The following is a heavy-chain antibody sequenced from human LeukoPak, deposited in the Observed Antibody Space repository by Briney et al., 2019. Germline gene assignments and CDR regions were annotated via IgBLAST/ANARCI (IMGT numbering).Heavy chain of an antibody. D-gene: IGHD6-19*01. CDR2: IYPGDSDT. Sequence: GESLKISCKGSGYSFTSYWIGWVRQMPGKGLEGMGIIYPGDSDTRYSPSFQGQVTISADKSISTAYLQWSSLKASDTDMYYCARGGIAVANSNWFDPWGQGTLVTVSS. CDR3: ARGGIAVANSNWFDP. CDR1: GYSFTSYW. J-gene: IGHJ5*02. V-gene: IGHV5-51*01.